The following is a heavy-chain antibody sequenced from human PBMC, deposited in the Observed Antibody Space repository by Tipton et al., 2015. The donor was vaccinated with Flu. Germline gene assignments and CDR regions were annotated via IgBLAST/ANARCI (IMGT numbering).Heavy chain of an antibody. CDR3: ARGFIRLCDY. J-gene: IGHJ4*02. CDR2: ITPSGVNK. D-gene: IGHD3-16*01. V-gene: IGHV3-48*03. Sequence: SLRLSCAASGFTFSSYEMNWVRQAPGKGLEWVSYITPSGVNKYYADSVRGRFTVSRDNAKNSLYLQMDSMRAEDKAADYCARGFIRLCDYWGQGTLVTVS. CDR1: GFTFSSYE.